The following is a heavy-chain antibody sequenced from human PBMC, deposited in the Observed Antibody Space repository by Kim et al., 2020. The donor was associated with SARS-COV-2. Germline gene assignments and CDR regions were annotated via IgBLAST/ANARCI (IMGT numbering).Heavy chain of an antibody. Sequence: ASVKVSCKASGYTFTGYYMHWVRQAPGQGLEWMGWINPNNGGTNYAQKFQGRVTMTRDTSISTAYMELSRLRSDDTAVYYCARRASITMIVVVYNWFDPWGQGTLVTVSS. V-gene: IGHV1-2*02. J-gene: IGHJ5*02. CDR1: GYTFTGYY. CDR2: INPNNGGT. CDR3: ARRASITMIVVVYNWFDP. D-gene: IGHD3-22*01.